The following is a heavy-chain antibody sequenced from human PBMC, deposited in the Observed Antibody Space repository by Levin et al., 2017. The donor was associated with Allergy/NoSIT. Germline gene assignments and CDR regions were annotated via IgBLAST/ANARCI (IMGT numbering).Heavy chain of an antibody. J-gene: IGHJ4*01. CDR2: ISYDGGSK. CDR3: ARDGSQQFGGDYFDS. D-gene: IGHD6-13*01. CDR1: GFTFNDYA. Sequence: PGGSLRLSCAGSGFTFNDYALHWVRQAPGKGLEWVTGISYDGGSKFYADSVKGRFTISRDNSKNTLYLQMNSLRAEDTAVYYCARDGSQQFGGDYFDSWGHGTLVTVSS. V-gene: IGHV3-30*04.